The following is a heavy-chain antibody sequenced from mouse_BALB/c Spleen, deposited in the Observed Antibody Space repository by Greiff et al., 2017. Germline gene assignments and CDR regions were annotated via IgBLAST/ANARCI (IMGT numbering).Heavy chain of an antibody. D-gene: IGHD1-1*01. J-gene: IGHJ1*01. Sequence: VQLQQSGTVLARPGASVKMSCKASGYSFTSYWMHWVKQRPGQGLEWIGAIYPGNSDTSYNQKFKGKAKLTAVTSASTAYMELSSLTNEDSAVYYCTRGDNYYGSSPGYFDVWGAGTTVTVSS. CDR2: IYPGNSDT. CDR3: TRGDNYYGSSPGYFDV. V-gene: IGHV1-5*01. CDR1: GYSFTSYW.